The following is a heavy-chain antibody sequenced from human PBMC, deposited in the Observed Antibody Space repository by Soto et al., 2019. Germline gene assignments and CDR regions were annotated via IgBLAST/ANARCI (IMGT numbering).Heavy chain of an antibody. V-gene: IGHV4-31*03. J-gene: IGHJ5*02. CDR3: ARSVFP. CDR2: IYYSGST. Sequence: QVQLQESGPGLVKPSQTLSLTCTVSGGSITSGGYYWTWIRQHPGKGLEWIGYIYYSGSTYYNPSLXSXXTRSVDTSKHQFSLKLSSVTAADTAVYYCARSVFPWGQGTLVTVSS. CDR1: GGSITSGGYY.